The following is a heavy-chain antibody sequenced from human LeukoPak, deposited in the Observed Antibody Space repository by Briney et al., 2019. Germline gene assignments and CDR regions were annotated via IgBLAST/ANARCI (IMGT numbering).Heavy chain of an antibody. D-gene: IGHD3-3*01. CDR1: GFTFSSYW. V-gene: IGHV3-74*01. Sequence: GGPLRLSCAASGFTFSSYWMHWVRQAPGKGLVWVSRINSDGSSTSYADSVKGRFTISRDDAKNTLYLQMNSLRAEDTAVYYCARERVKSPNWFDPWGQGTLVTVSS. CDR2: INSDGSST. CDR3: ARERVKSPNWFDP. J-gene: IGHJ5*02.